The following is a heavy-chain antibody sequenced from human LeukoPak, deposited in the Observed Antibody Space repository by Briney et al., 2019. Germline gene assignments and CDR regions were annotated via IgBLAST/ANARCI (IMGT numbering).Heavy chain of an antibody. Sequence: SETLSLTCTVSGGSISSYYWSWIRQPPGKGLEWIGYIAYGGATSYNPSLKRRVTISVDSPKNRFSLRLSSLTAADTALYYCARHGGTLDYFDYWGPGSLVTVSS. CDR3: ARHGGTLDYFDY. CDR2: IAYGGAT. CDR1: GGSISSYY. D-gene: IGHD1-26*01. V-gene: IGHV4-59*08. J-gene: IGHJ4*02.